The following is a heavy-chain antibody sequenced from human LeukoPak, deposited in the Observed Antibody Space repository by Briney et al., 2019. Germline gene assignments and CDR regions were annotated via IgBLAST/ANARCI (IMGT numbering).Heavy chain of an antibody. Sequence: PGGSLRLSCAASGITLSNYWMHWVRHAPGKGLVWVSRINSEGSSTSHADSVKGRFTISRDNAKNTLFLQMNSLRAEDTAVYYCGSVFDYWGQGALVTVSS. CDR2: INSEGSST. J-gene: IGHJ4*02. CDR3: GSVFDY. V-gene: IGHV3-74*01. CDR1: GITLSNYW.